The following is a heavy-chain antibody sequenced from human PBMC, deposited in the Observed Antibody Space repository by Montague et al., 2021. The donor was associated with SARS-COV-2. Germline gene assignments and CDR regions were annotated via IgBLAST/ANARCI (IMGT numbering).Heavy chain of an antibody. J-gene: IGHJ6*01. Sequence: SETLSLTCAAYDGPSSGSYWPSISQPPGKAPELIGEINHSGSTNYNPSLKSRATISVTTSKHQFSLKLSSVTAADTAVYYCARGYRPPVLLWFGDRYGYGTALLRPGATLSLSS. CDR2: INHSGST. V-gene: IGHV4-34*01. D-gene: IGHD3-10*01. CDR3: ARGYRPPVLLWFGDRYGYGTAL. CDR1: DGPSSGSY.